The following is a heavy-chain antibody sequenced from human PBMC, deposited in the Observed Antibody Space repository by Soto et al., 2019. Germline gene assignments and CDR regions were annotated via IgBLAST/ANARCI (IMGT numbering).Heavy chain of an antibody. CDR3: ARSAEGYCSGGSCYSIDY. D-gene: IGHD2-15*01. V-gene: IGHV4-61*01. CDR1: GFSVSSGIYY. J-gene: IGHJ4*02. Sequence: SETLSVTCSVSGFSVSSGIYYLSWIRQPPGKGLEWIGYIYYSGSTNYNPSLKSRVTISVDTSKNQFSLKLSSVTAADTAVYYCARSAEGYCSGGSCYSIDYWVQGTLVTVSS. CDR2: IYYSGST.